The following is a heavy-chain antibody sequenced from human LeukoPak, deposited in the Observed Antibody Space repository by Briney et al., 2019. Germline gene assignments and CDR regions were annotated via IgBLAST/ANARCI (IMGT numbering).Heavy chain of an antibody. CDR2: ISSSSSYT. CDR3: ARERYSYGLDAFDI. D-gene: IGHD5-18*01. Sequence: GGSLRLSCAASGFTFSDYYMSWIRQAPGKGLEWVSYISSSSSYTNYADSVKGRFTISRDNAKNSLYLQINSLRAEDTAVYYCARERYSYGLDAFDIWGQGTMVTVSS. CDR1: GFTFSDYY. V-gene: IGHV3-11*06. J-gene: IGHJ3*02.